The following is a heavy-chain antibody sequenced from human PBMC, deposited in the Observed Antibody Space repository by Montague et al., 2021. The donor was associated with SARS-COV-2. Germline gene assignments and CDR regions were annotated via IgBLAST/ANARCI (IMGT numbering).Heavy chain of an antibody. CDR3: AKDLEQWLVGRDYFDY. D-gene: IGHD6-19*01. J-gene: IGHJ4*02. Sequence: SLRLSCAASGFTFSTYAMSWVRQAPGKGPEWVSTVSSIGGSTFYADSVKGRFTASRDNSKNTLYLQMNSLRAEDTAVYYCAKDLEQWLVGRDYFDYWGQGTLVTVSS. V-gene: IGHV3-23*01. CDR1: GFTFSTYA. CDR2: VSSIGGST.